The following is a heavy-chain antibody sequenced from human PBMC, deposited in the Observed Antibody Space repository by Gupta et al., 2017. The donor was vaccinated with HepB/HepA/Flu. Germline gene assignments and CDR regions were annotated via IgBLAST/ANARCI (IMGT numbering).Heavy chain of an antibody. V-gene: IGHV3-33*01. D-gene: IGHD2-15*01. J-gene: IGHJ4*02. CDR2: IWYDGSNK. CDR3: ARDRGYCSGGSCYSNYFDY. Sequence: QAPGKGLEWVAVIWYDGSNKYYADSVKGRFTISRDNSKNTLYLQMNSLRAEDTAVYYCARDRGYCSGGSCYSNYFDYWGQGTRVTVSS.